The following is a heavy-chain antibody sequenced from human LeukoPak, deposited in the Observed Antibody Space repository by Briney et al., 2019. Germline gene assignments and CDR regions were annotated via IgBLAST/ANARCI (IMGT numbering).Heavy chain of an antibody. Sequence: GASVKVSCKASGYTFTGYYMHWVRQAPGQGLEWMGWINPNSGGTNYAQKFQGRVTMTRDTSISTAYMELSRLRSDDTAVYYCAREGGIYCSGGSYYIDYWGQGTPVTVSS. V-gene: IGHV1-2*02. D-gene: IGHD2-15*01. J-gene: IGHJ4*02. CDR3: AREGGIYCSGGSYYIDY. CDR2: INPNSGGT. CDR1: GYTFTGYY.